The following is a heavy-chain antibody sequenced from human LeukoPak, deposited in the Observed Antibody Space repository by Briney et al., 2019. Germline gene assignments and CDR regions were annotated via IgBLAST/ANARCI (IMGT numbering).Heavy chain of an antibody. J-gene: IGHJ4*02. CDR1: GYIFTSHH. CDR2: IRLHGGDT. D-gene: IGHD3-16*01. CDR3: ARDYNWGVDY. Sequence: ASVKLSCKASGYIFTSHHMRWVRQAPGQGIEWMGIIRLHGGDTTYAQKFQGRITMTKDTSTSTVYMDLSSLRSEDTAFYYCARDYNWGVDYWGQGTLITVSS. V-gene: IGHV1-46*01.